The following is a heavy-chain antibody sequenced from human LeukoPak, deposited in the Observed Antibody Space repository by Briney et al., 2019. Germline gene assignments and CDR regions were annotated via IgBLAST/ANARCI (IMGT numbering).Heavy chain of an antibody. D-gene: IGHD6-13*01. CDR1: GGTFSSYA. CDR3: ARDGGIAAAGNYFDY. V-gene: IGHV1-69*13. CDR2: IIPIFGTA. Sequence: SVKVSCKASGGTFSSYAISWVRQAPGQGLEWMGGIIPIFGTANYAQKFQGRVTITADESTSTAYMELSSLRSDDTAVYYCARDGGIAAAGNYFDYWGQGTLVTVSS. J-gene: IGHJ4*02.